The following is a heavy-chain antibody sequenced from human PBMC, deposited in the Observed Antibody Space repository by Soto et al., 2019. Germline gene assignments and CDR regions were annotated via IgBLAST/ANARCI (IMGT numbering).Heavy chain of an antibody. J-gene: IGHJ4*02. V-gene: IGHV3-64*02. CDR3: ARVFHDNGAHYYDY. D-gene: IGHD2-8*01. CDR2: VTNDGSRT. Sequence: PGGSLRLSCAASGFTFSLYGMHWVRQAPGKGLEYVSAVTNDGSRTFYADSVRDRFTISRDNSKNMLYLQMGSLRAEDMAVYYCARVFHDNGAHYYDYWGQGALVTVSS. CDR1: GFTFSLYG.